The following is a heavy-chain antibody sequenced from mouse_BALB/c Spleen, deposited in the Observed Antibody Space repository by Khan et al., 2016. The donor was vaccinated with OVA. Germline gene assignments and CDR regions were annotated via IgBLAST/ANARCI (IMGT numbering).Heavy chain of an antibody. Sequence: QVQLKQSGAELAKPGASVKMSCKASGYTFTSYWMHWIKQRPGQGLEWIGYINPTSGYTDYNQKFQDKATLTADKSSSTAYMQLNSLTSDDSAVYYCARDRIDYWGQGTTLTVSS. CDR3: ARDRIDY. J-gene: IGHJ2*01. V-gene: IGHV1-7*01. CDR1: GYTFTSYW. CDR2: INPTSGYT.